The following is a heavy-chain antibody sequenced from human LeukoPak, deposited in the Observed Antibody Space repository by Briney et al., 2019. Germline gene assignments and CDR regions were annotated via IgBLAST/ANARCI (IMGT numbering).Heavy chain of an antibody. CDR2: SSGSISKT. CDR1: GFTFTTHA. V-gene: IGHV3-23*01. Sequence: GGSLRLSCAASGFTFTTHAMSWVRQAPGKGLEWVSASSGSISKTYYANSVKGRFTISRDNSKNTLYLQMSSLRAEDTALYYCAKQRAGSAWFTLDYWGPGTLVTVSS. CDR3: AKQRAGSAWFTLDY. J-gene: IGHJ4*02. D-gene: IGHD6-19*01.